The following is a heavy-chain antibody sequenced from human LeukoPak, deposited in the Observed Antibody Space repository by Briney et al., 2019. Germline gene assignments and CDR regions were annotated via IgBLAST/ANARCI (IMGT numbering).Heavy chain of an antibody. CDR2: IWYDGSNK. Sequence: GGSLRLSCAASGFTFSSYGMHWVRQAPGKGLEWVAVIWYDGSNKYYADSVKGRFTISRDNSKNTLYLQMNSLRAEDTAVYYCAKGLKTAVGPYMGYHYYMDVWGKGTTVTVSS. V-gene: IGHV3-33*06. D-gene: IGHD5-18*01. CDR3: AKGLKTAVGPYMGYHYYMDV. CDR1: GFTFSSYG. J-gene: IGHJ6*03.